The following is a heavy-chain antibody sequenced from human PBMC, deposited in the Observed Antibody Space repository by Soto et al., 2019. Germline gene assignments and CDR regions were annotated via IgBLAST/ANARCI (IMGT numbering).Heavy chain of an antibody. V-gene: IGHV3-23*01. J-gene: IGHJ6*02. CDR1: GSSFSAYA. CDR2: IDRSGEIA. CDR3: AKGGFWVHYGMDV. D-gene: IGHD3-16*01. Sequence: EVQLSESGGGLVQFGGSLRLSCAASGSSFSAYAINWVRQAPGKGLEWVSAIDRSGEIAYYADSVKGRFTISRDNAKNTLYLKMNRLRAEDTAVYYCAKGGFWVHYGMDVWGPGTTVTVSS.